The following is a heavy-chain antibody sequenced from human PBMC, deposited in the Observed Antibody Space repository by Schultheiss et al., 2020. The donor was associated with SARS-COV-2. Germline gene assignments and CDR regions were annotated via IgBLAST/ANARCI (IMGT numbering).Heavy chain of an antibody. CDR3: ARDKIVLMVYAKYYYYGMDV. Sequence: SETLSLTCSVSGGSVSSGSYYWSWIRQSPGRGLEWIGYIYHSGGTRYHPSLKSRVTISLDTSKNQFSLKLTSVIAADTAVYYCARDKIVLMVYAKYYYYGMDVWGQGTTVTVSS. CDR1: GGSVSSGSYY. J-gene: IGHJ6*02. V-gene: IGHV4-61*01. D-gene: IGHD2-8*01. CDR2: IYHSGGT.